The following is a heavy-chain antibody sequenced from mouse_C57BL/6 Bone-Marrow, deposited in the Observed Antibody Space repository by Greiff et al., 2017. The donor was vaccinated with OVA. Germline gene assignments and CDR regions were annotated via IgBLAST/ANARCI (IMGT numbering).Heavy chain of an antibody. Sequence: EVKLVESGGGLVQPKGSLKLSCAASGFSFNTYAMNWVRQAPGKGLEWVARIRSKSNNYATYYADSVKDRFTISRDDSESRLYLKMNNLKTEDTAMYYCVRHDVYWYFDVWGTGTTVTVSS. J-gene: IGHJ1*03. V-gene: IGHV10-1*01. D-gene: IGHD2-3*01. CDR1: GFSFNTYA. CDR3: VRHDVYWYFDV. CDR2: IRSKSNNYAT.